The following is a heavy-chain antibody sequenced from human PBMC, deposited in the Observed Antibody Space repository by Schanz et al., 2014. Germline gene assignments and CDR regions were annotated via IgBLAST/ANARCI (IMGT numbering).Heavy chain of an antibody. Sequence: QVQLVQSGAEVKKPGASVKVSCKASGYTTFTDYYIHWVRQAPGQGLEWLGWIRPDNGHTTYSQKVRDRVIFTTDTSANTAYMELSSLRSDDTAHYYCVRVPSRDVSFDLWGRGTLVTVSS. CDR1: GYTTFTDYY. V-gene: IGHV1-18*01. D-gene: IGHD3-16*01. J-gene: IGHJ2*01. CDR3: VRVPSRDVSFDL. CDR2: IRPDNGHT.